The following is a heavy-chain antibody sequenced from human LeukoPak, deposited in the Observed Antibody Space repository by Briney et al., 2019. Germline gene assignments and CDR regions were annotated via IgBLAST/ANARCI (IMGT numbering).Heavy chain of an antibody. V-gene: IGHV4-59*01. J-gene: IGHJ1*01. D-gene: IGHD1-26*01. CDR3: ATSWELPIGYFQH. Sequence: SETLSLTCTVSGGSISSYYWSWIRQPPGKGLEWIGYIYYSGSTNYNPSLKSRVTISVDTSKNQFSLKLSSVTAADTAVYYCATSWELPIGYFQHWGQGTLVTVSS. CDR1: GGSISSYY. CDR2: IYYSGST.